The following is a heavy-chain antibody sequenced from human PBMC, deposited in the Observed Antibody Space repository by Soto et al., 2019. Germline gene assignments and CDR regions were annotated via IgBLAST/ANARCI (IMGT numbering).Heavy chain of an antibody. V-gene: IGHV4-39*01. CDR1: GGSISTTNYY. CDR3: ARRGDYDWYFDL. Sequence: QLQLQESGPGLVKPSETLSLTCTISGGSISTTNYYWGWIRQPPGKGLEWIGTIYDSGSTSYNPSLKSRVTISVDTSKNQFSLKLSSVTAADTAVYYCARRGDYDWYFDLWGRGTLVTVSS. D-gene: IGHD4-17*01. CDR2: IYDSGST. J-gene: IGHJ2*01.